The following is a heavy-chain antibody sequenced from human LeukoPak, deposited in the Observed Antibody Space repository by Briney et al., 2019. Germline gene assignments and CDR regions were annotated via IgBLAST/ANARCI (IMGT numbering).Heavy chain of an antibody. D-gene: IGHD6-19*01. V-gene: IGHV3-33*01. Sequence: GGSLRLSCAASGFTFSSYVMHWVRQAPGKGLEWVAVIWYDGSNKYYADSVKGRFTISRDNSKNTLYLQMNSLRAEDTAVYYCATARGPDPGYSSGWGDFDYWGQGTLVTVSS. CDR3: ATARGPDPGYSSGWGDFDY. CDR1: GFTFSSYV. CDR2: IWYDGSNK. J-gene: IGHJ4*02.